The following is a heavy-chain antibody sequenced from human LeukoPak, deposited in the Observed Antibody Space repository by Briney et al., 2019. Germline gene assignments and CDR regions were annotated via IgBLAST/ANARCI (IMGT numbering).Heavy chain of an antibody. CDR2: VSGSGRIT. J-gene: IGHJ4*02. CDR1: GFAFSGFA. V-gene: IGHV3-23*01. CDR3: ARGRGGDYVPSRFDN. D-gene: IGHD4-17*01. Sequence: GGSLRLSCSASGFAFSGFAMGWVRQAPGKGLEWVSSVSGSGRITYYADSVEGRFTISRDNSKNTLYLQMSSLGVDDTALYYCARGRGGDYVPSRFDNWGQGTLVTVSS.